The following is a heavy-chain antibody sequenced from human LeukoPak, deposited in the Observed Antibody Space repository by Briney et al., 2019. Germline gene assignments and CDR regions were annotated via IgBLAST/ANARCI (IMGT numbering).Heavy chain of an antibody. CDR2: ISGSGGST. D-gene: IGHD2-15*01. J-gene: IGHJ4*02. CDR3: AKVPRSIVVVVAASDY. CDR1: GFTFSSYA. V-gene: IGHV3-23*01. Sequence: PGGSLRLSCAASGFTFSSYAMSWVRQAPGKGLEWVSAISGSGGSTYYADSVKGRFTISRDNSENTLYLQMNSLRAEDTAVYYCAKVPRSIVVVVAASDYWGQGTLVTVSS.